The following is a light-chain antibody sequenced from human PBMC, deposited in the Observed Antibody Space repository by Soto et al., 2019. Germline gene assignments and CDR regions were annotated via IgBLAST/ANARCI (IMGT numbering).Light chain of an antibody. J-gene: IGLJ1*01. CDR2: EVR. CDR3: SSYRSSTTFV. Sequence: QSVLTQPASVSGSPGQSITISCTGTSSDVGAYNYVSWYQQYPGKAPKVIIFEVRKRPSGVSNRFSGSKSVDTASLTISGLQAEDEADYYCSSYRSSTTFVFGTGTKVTVL. V-gene: IGLV2-14*01. CDR1: SSDVGAYNY.